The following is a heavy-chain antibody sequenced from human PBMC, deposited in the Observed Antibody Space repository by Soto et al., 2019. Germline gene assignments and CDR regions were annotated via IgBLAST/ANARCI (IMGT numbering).Heavy chain of an antibody. J-gene: IGHJ6*04. V-gene: IGHV3-30*18. D-gene: IGHD6-6*01. CDR3: AKDLGQLDVADV. CDR1: GFTFSSYG. Sequence: GGSLRLSCAASGFTFSSYGMHWVRQAPGKGLEWVAVISYDGSNKYYADSVKGRFTISRDNSKNTLYLQMNSLRAEDTAVYYCAKDLGQLDVADVWGKGTTVTVSS. CDR2: ISYDGSNK.